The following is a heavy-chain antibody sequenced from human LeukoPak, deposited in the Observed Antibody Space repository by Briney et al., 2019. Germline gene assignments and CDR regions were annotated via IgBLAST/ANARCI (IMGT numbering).Heavy chain of an antibody. CDR2: IYHSGST. V-gene: IGHV4-38-2*02. CDR1: GYSISSGYY. J-gene: IGHJ3*02. Sequence: SETLSLTCTVSGYSISSGYYWGWIRQPPGKGLEWIGSIYHSGSTYYNPSLKSRVTISVDTSKNQFSLKLSSVTAADTAVYYCARDLDSSGYDAFDIWGQGTMVTVSS. CDR3: ARDLDSSGYDAFDI. D-gene: IGHD6-19*01.